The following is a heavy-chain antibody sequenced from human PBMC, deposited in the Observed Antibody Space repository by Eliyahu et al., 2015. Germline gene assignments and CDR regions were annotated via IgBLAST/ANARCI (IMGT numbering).Heavy chain of an antibody. CDR3: ARDHTPHYGDYVYFDY. D-gene: IGHD4-17*01. J-gene: IGHJ4*02. V-gene: IGHV3-23*01. CDR2: IIGSGGST. CDR1: YS. Sequence: YSLGGACQAPVQXLELPSXIIGSGGSTYYAVSVKGXFTISRDNSKNTLXLQMNSLRAEDTAVYYCARDHTPHYGDYVYFDYWGQGTLVTVSS.